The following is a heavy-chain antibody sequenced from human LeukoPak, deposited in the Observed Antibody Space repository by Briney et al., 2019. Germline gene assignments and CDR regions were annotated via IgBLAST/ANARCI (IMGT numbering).Heavy chain of an antibody. Sequence: SETLSLTCTVSGGSISSYYWSWTRQPPGKGLEWIGYIYYNPSLKSRVTISVDTSKNQFSLKLSSVTAADTAVYYCARDKADTYYYYYYMDVWGKGTTVTVSS. V-gene: IGHV4-59*01. CDR2: IYY. D-gene: IGHD6-25*01. CDR3: ARDKADTYYYYYYMDV. J-gene: IGHJ6*03. CDR1: GGSISSYY.